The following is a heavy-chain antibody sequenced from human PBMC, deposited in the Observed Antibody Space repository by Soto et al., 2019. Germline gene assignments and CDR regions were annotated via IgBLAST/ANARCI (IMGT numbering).Heavy chain of an antibody. Sequence: QVQLVQSGAEVKKPGSSVKVSCKASGGTFSSYAISWVRQAPGQGLEWMGGIIPIFGTANYAQKFQGRVTITADESTSPADMELSSCGSEDAAVYFCAREERGDMITFGAGGFDYWGQGTLVTVSS. CDR2: IIPIFGTA. V-gene: IGHV1-69*01. CDR1: GGTFSSYA. D-gene: IGHD3-16*01. CDR3: AREERGDMITFGAGGFDY. J-gene: IGHJ4*02.